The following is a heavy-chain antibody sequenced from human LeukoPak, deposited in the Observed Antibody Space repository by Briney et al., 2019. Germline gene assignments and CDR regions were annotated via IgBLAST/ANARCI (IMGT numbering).Heavy chain of an antibody. J-gene: IGHJ3*02. CDR1: GFTFSSYA. V-gene: IGHV3-30*04. CDR3: AAFYLRDAFDI. Sequence: GGSLRLSCAASGFTFSSYAMHWVRQAPGKGLEWVAVISYDGSNKYYADSVKGRFTISRDNSKSTLYLQMNSLRAEDTAVYYCAAFYLRDAFDIWGQGTMVTVSS. CDR2: ISYDGSNK. D-gene: IGHD2/OR15-2a*01.